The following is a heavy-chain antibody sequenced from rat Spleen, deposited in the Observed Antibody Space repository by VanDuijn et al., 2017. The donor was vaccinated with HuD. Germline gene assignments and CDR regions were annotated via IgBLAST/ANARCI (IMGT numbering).Heavy chain of an antibody. CDR3: ATGPRILRLDWFAY. CDR2: ITNTGGST. CDR1: GFTFSNYG. Sequence: EVQLVESGGALVQPGRSLKLSCAASGFTFSNYGLHWIRQAPTKGLEWVASITNTGGSTYYPESVKGRFTISRDNAKSTLYLQMNSLRSEDTATYYCATGPRILRLDWFAYWGQGTLVTVSS. J-gene: IGHJ3*01. D-gene: IGHD1-6*01. V-gene: IGHV5-19*01.